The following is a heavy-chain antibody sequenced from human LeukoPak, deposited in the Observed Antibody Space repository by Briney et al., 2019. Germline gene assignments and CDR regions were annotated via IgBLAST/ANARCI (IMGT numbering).Heavy chain of an antibody. CDR3: AKGDVDSPMNFYH. V-gene: IGHV3-43*01. CDR1: GCVLDEYS. Sequence: GGSLRVSFAAAGCVLDEYSMRWFRQAPGKGLEWVSLINWDGGSRYYAASVKGRFTVSRDNSKNSLYLQMNSLRTEDTALYYCAKGDVDSPMNFYHWGQGTLVTVSS. J-gene: IGHJ4*02. D-gene: IGHD5-18*01. CDR2: INWDGGSR.